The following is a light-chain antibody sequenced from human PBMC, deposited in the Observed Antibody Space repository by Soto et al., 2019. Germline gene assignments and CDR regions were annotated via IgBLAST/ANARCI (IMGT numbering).Light chain of an antibody. V-gene: IGKV1-5*03. J-gene: IGKJ4*01. CDR2: KAS. CDR1: QSISTW. CDR3: QQDNTYPLT. Sequence: DIQMTQSPSALSASVGDRVTITCRASQSISTWLACYQQKPGKAPKLLIYKASSLEGGVPSSFSGSGSGTEFNITISSLQPDDFPNYYCQQDNTYPLTFGGGTTVDTK.